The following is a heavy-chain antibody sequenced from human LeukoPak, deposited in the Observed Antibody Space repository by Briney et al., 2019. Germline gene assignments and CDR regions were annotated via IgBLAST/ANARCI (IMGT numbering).Heavy chain of an antibody. CDR1: GLTVSSNY. J-gene: IGHJ5*02. CDR3: ARDFPWFDP. V-gene: IGHV3-53*01. Sequence: GGSPRLSCTASGLTVSSNYMSWVRQAPGKGLEWVSLIYSDGTTYYGDSVKGRFTISRDNSENTLFLQMNSLRAEDTAMYYCARDFPWFDPWGQGTLVTVSS. CDR2: IYSDGTT.